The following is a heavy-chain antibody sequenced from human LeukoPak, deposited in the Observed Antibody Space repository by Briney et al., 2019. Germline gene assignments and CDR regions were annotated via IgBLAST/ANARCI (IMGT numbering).Heavy chain of an antibody. CDR3: ARENIEQWPAFDY. CDR1: GYTLTGYY. D-gene: IGHD1/OR15-1a*01. V-gene: IGHV1-2*02. CDR2: INGNSGGT. J-gene: IGHJ4*02. Sequence: ASVKVSCKASGYTLTGYYMHWVRQAPGQGPEWMGWINGNSGGTKYAQKFEGRVTMTSDTSTSTVQMDLGTLRSDDTAVYYCARENIEQWPAFDYCGQRTPVTVSS.